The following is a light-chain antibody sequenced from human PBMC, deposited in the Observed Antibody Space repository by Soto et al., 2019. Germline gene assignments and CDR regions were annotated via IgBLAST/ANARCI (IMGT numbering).Light chain of an antibody. CDR2: RTF. Sequence: EIVLTQSTGTLSLSPGERATISCRASQSISSSYLAWYQQKPGQPPRLLLYRTFSRATGIPDRFSGSGSGTDFTLTISRLEPEEFAVYFCQQFSSSPLTFGGGTKVEI. CDR1: QSISSSY. J-gene: IGKJ4*01. CDR3: QQFSSSPLT. V-gene: IGKV3-20*01.